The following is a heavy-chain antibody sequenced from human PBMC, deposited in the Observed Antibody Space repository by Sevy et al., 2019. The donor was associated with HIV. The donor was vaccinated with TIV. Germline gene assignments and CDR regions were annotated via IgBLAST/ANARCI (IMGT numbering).Heavy chain of an antibody. V-gene: IGHV4-38-2*01. D-gene: IGHD6-13*01. J-gene: IGHJ4*02. Sequence: TLSLTCAVSGYSISSRYYWGWVRQPPGKGLEWIASMYYSGSTYYNPSLRSRVTISLDTSENQFSLKLTSVTAADTAVYYCASDITSNWLFFDYWGQGILVTVSS. CDR3: ASDITSNWLFFDY. CDR1: GYSISSRYY. CDR2: MYYSGST.